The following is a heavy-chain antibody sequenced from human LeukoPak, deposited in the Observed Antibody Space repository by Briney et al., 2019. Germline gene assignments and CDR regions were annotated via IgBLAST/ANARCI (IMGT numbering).Heavy chain of an antibody. CDR2: NNHSGST. CDR1: GGALSGFY. D-gene: IGHD3-22*01. CDR3: ARLYYYDSSGYAKYYFDY. Sequence: PSETPSPTLAFYGGALSGFYWGWVRPPPGKGLGWIWGNNHSGSTNYNPSLKSRVTISVDTSKNQFSLKLSSVTAADTAVYYCARLYYYDSSGYAKYYFDYWGQGTLVTVSS. J-gene: IGHJ4*02. V-gene: IGHV4-34*01.